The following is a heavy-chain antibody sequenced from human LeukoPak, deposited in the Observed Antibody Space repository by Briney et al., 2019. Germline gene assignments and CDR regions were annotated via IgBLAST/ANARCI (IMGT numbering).Heavy chain of an antibody. CDR2: ISSTSSAI. D-gene: IGHD6-19*01. CDR3: ARSGSGYLDY. Sequence: GGSLRLSCAASGFTFSSYNMNWVRQAPGKELERVSYISSTSSAIYYTDSVKGRFTISRDNAKNSLFLQVNSLRAEDTAVYYCARSGSGYLDYWGQGTLVTVSS. J-gene: IGHJ4*02. CDR1: GFTFSSYN. V-gene: IGHV3-48*01.